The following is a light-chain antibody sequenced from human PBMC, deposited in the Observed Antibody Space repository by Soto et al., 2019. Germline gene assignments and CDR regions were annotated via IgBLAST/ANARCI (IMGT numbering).Light chain of an antibody. CDR2: GAS. V-gene: IGKV3D-15*01. CDR1: QSVSSY. Sequence: EIVLTQSPATLSLSPWERATLSCRASQSVSSYLAWYQQKPGQAPRLLIYGASTRASGIPTRFSGSGSGTEFTLTISSLQSEDFAVYFCQSYNDWPLTFGGGTKVDIK. CDR3: QSYNDWPLT. J-gene: IGKJ4*01.